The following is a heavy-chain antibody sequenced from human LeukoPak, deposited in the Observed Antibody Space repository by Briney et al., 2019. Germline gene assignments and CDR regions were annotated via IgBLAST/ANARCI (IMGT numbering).Heavy chain of an antibody. V-gene: IGHV4-59*07. J-gene: IGHJ1*01. D-gene: IGHD3-10*01. CDR2: RYYGGST. CDR3: ARFSGDFETD. CDR1: GGSISSYY. Sequence: PSDTLSLTCSVFGGSISSYYWRWIRQPPGKGLEWIGYRYYGGSTTYNPSLNSRVTMSVGTSKSQVSLKFISVYDSDRASYSCARFSGDFETDWGQGTPVTVSS.